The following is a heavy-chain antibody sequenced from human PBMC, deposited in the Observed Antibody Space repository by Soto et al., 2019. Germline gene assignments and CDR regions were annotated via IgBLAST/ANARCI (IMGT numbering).Heavy chain of an antibody. CDR2: ISGSGSPI. D-gene: IGHD6-13*01. CDR1: GFTFSDYY. Sequence: GGSLRLSCAASGFTFSDYYMTWIRQAPGKGLNWVSYISGSGSPIYYAGSVRGRFTVSRDNAKNSLYLQMNNLRAEDTAVYYCAKLGPHGRAAAGSGYFQHWGQGTLVTVSS. V-gene: IGHV3-11*01. J-gene: IGHJ1*01. CDR3: AKLGPHGRAAAGSGYFQH.